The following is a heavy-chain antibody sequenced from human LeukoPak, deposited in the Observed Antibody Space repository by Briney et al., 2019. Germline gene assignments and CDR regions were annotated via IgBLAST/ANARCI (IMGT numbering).Heavy chain of an antibody. V-gene: IGHV5-51*01. CDR3: ARSQGYCSGGSCLQGDWFDP. J-gene: IGHJ5*02. CDR2: IYPGDSDT. CDR1: GYSFTNYW. D-gene: IGHD2-15*01. Sequence: KLGESLKISCKGSGYSFTNYWIGWVRQMPGKGLEWMGIIYPGDSDTRYSPSFQGQVTISADKSISTTYLQWSSLKASDTAMYYCARSQGYCSGGSCLQGDWFDPWGRGTLVTVSS.